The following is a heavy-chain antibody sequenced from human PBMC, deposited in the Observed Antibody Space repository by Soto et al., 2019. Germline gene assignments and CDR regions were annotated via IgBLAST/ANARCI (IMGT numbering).Heavy chain of an antibody. CDR3: ARYYVSGVSYYYYYMDV. Sequence: SETPSLTCTVSGGSISSYYWSWIRQPPGKGLEWIGYIYYSGSTNYNPSLKSRVTISVDTSKNQFSLKLSSVTAADTAVYYCARYYVSGVSYYYYYMDVWGKGTTVTVSS. CDR1: GGSISSYY. CDR2: IYYSGST. J-gene: IGHJ6*03. D-gene: IGHD3-16*01. V-gene: IGHV4-59*01.